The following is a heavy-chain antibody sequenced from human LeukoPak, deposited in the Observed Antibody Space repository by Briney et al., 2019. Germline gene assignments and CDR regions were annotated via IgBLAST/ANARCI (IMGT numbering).Heavy chain of an antibody. Sequence: SETLSLTCAVYGGSFSGYYWSWIRQPPGKGLEWIGEINHSGSTNYNPSLKSRVTISVDTSKNQFSLKLSSVTAADTAVYYCARRTSGVVVAAMTRWFDPWGQGTLVTVSS. CDR3: ARRTSGVVVAAMTRWFDP. J-gene: IGHJ5*02. CDR1: GGSFSGYY. D-gene: IGHD2-15*01. CDR2: INHSGST. V-gene: IGHV4-34*01.